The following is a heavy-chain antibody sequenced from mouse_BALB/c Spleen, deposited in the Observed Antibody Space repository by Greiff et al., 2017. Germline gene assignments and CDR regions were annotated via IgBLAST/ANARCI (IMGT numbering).Heavy chain of an antibody. CDR3: ARPLYYGSSAWFAY. Sequence: EVQGVESGAELVKPGASVKLSCTASGFNIKDTYMHWVKQRPEQGLEWIGRIDPANGNTKYDPKFQGKATITADTSSNTAYLQLSSLTSEDTAVYYCARPLYYGSSAWFAYWGQGTLVTVSA. CDR1: GFNIKDTY. V-gene: IGHV14-3*02. D-gene: IGHD1-1*01. CDR2: IDPANGNT. J-gene: IGHJ3*01.